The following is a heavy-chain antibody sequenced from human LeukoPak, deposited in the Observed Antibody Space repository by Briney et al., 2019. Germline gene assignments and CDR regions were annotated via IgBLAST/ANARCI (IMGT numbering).Heavy chain of an antibody. J-gene: IGHJ4*02. V-gene: IGHV3-30*18. Sequence: GGSLRLSCAASGFTFSIYGMHWVRQAPGKGLECGSVISYDGSNKYYADSVKGRFTISRDNSKDTLYLQMNSLRAEDTAVYYCAKDGGSSRQWLIRMARPFDYWGQGTLVTVSS. D-gene: IGHD6-19*01. CDR3: AKDGGSSRQWLIRMARPFDY. CDR2: ISYDGSNK. CDR1: GFTFSIYG.